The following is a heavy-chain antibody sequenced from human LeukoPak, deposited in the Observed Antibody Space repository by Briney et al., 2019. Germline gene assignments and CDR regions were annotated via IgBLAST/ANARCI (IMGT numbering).Heavy chain of an antibody. D-gene: IGHD3-22*01. CDR3: ARVNYYDSSGPLMVDY. V-gene: IGHV1-18*01. CDR2: ISAYNGNT. J-gene: IGHJ4*02. Sequence: ASVKVSCKASGYTFTSYGISWVRQAPGQGLEWMGWISAYNGNTNYAQELQGRVTMTTDTSTSTAYMELRSLRSDDTAVYYCARVNYYDSSGPLMVDYWGQGTLVTVSS. CDR1: GYTFTSYG.